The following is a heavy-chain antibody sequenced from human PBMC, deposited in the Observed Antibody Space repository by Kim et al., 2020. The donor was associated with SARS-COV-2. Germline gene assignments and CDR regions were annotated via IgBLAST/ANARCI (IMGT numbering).Heavy chain of an antibody. J-gene: IGHJ2*01. V-gene: IGHV4-30-4*01. CDR2: IYYSGST. Sequence: SETLSLTCTVSGGSISSGDYYWSWIRQPPGKGLEWIGYIYYSGSTYYNPSLKSRVTISVDTSKNQFSLKLSSVTAADTAVYYCARDRPAAPKDYYDSSVEYWYFDLWGRGTLVTVSS. D-gene: IGHD3-22*01. CDR3: ARDRPAAPKDYYDSSVEYWYFDL. CDR1: GGSISSGDYY.